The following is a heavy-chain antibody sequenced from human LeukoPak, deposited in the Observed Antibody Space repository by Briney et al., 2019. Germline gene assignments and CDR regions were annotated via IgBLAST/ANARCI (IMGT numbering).Heavy chain of an antibody. D-gene: IGHD3-10*01. CDR2: ISAYNGNT. J-gene: IGHJ4*02. CDR3: ARDSVWFGELSFDY. CDR1: GYTLTSYG. V-gene: IGHV1-18*01. Sequence: ASVKVSCKASGYTLTSYGISWVRQAPGQGLEWMGWISAYNGNTNYAQKLQGRVTMTTDTSTSTAYMELRSLRSDDTAVYYCARDSVWFGELSFDYWGQGTLVTVSS.